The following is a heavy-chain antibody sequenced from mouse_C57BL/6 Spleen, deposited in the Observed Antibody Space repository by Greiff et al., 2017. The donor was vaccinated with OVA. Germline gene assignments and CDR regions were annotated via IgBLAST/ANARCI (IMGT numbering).Heavy chain of an antibody. V-gene: IGHV2-2*01. D-gene: IGHD1-1*01. J-gene: IGHJ1*03. CDR3: ARNFITTVVATGYFDV. CDR1: GFSLTSYG. CDR2: IWSGGSP. Sequence: VQLQQSGPGLVQPSQSLSITCTVSGFSLTSYGVHWVRQSPGKGLEWLGVIWSGGSPDYNAAFISRLSISKDNSKSQVFFKMNSLQADDTAIYYCARNFITTVVATGYFDVWGTGTTVTVSS.